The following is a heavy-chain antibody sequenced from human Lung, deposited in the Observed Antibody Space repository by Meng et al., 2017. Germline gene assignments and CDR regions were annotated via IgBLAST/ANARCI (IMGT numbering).Heavy chain of an antibody. CDR1: GGSFSDYY. D-gene: IGHD4-11*01. CDR3: ARGPTTMAHDFDY. Sequence: QVQLQQWGACLLEPSDTLSLTCVVSGGSFSDYYWSWIRQPPGKGLEWIGEINHSGSTNYNPSLESRATISVDTSQNNLSLKLSSVTAADSAVYYCARGPTTMAHDFDYWGQGTLVTVSS. J-gene: IGHJ4*02. CDR2: INHSGST. V-gene: IGHV4-34*01.